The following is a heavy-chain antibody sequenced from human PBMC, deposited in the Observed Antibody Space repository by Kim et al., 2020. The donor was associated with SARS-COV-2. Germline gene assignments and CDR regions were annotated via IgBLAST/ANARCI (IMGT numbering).Heavy chain of an antibody. Sequence: WGSLRLSCAASGFTFSNAWMSWVRQAPGKGLEWVGRIKSKTDGGTTDYAAPVKGRFTISRDDSKNTLYLQMNSLKTEDTAVYYCTTGTVTTRGLHFDYWGQGTLVTVSS. CDR3: TTGTVTTRGLHFDY. D-gene: IGHD4-17*01. CDR2: IKSKTDGGTT. CDR1: GFTFSNAW. V-gene: IGHV3-15*01. J-gene: IGHJ4*02.